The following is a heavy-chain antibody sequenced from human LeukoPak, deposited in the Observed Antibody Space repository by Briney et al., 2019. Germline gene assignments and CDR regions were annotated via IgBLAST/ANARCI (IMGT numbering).Heavy chain of an antibody. CDR3: AKATTISAAGSHFVY. Sequence: PGGSLRLSCAASGITFSGYYMSWIRQVPGGGLEWVAAISGNGGTTCYADSVKGRFTISRDNSKNTLYLQMNSLRAEDTAVFYCAKATTISAAGSHFVYWGQGTLVTVSS. D-gene: IGHD6-13*01. CDR1: GITFSGYY. J-gene: IGHJ4*02. V-gene: IGHV3-23*01. CDR2: ISGNGGTT.